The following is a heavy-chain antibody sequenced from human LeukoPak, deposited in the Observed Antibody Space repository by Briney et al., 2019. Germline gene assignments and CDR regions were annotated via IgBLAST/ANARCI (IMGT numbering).Heavy chain of an antibody. V-gene: IGHV4-30-2*01. CDR3: ARVSMVRGNPNWFDP. CDR1: GDSLSSGVYS. J-gene: IGHJ5*02. CDR2: ISHSGST. Sequence: SQTLSLTCAVSGDSLSSGVYSWNWIRQPPGKGLEWIGHISHSGSTYYNPSLKSRVTISVDRSKNQFSLKLSSVTAADTAVYYCARVSMVRGNPNWFDPWGQGTLVTVSS. D-gene: IGHD3-10*01.